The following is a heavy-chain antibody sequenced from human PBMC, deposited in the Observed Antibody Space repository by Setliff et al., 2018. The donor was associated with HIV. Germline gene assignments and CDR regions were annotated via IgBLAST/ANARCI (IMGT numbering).Heavy chain of an antibody. CDR3: ARDKPGIYFKSRYFDL. J-gene: IGHJ2*01. CDR2: ISHSGTT. D-gene: IGHD3-10*01. CDR1: GGSFSGYY. V-gene: IGHV4-34*01. Sequence: PSETLSLTCVVYGGSFSGYYLSWVRQPPGKGLEWIGEISHSGTTTYSPSLESRVSISPDTSKNQFSLKPTSVSAADTAVYYCARDKPGIYFKSRYFDLWGRGTLVTVSS.